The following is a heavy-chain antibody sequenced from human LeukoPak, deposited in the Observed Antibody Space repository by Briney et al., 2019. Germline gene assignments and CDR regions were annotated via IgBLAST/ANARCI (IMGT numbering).Heavy chain of an antibody. CDR1: GYTFTSHY. V-gene: IGHV1-46*01. Sequence: ASVEVSCKASGYTFTSHYMHWVRQAPGQGLEWMGVINPTGDTTRYAQKLQGRVTMTTDTSTSTAYMELRSLRSDDTAVYYCATGASGGTQDSFDYWGQGTLVTVSS. CDR3: ATGASGGTQDSFDY. J-gene: IGHJ4*02. D-gene: IGHD6-19*01. CDR2: INPTGDTT.